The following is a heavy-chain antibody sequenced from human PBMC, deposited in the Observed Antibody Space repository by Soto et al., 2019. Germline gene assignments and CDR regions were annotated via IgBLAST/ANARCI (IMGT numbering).Heavy chain of an antibody. V-gene: IGHV4-39*01. D-gene: IGHD3-22*01. J-gene: IGHJ4*02. CDR3: ASQHYYDSSGYYVVY. Sequence: PSETLSLTCTVSGGSISSNIYYWCWIRQPPGKGLEWIGNIHYSGSTYYDTSLQSRVTISIDTSKNQFSLKLSSVTATDTAVYYCASQHYYDSSGYYVVYWGQGTLVTVS. CDR1: GGSISSNIYY. CDR2: IHYSGST.